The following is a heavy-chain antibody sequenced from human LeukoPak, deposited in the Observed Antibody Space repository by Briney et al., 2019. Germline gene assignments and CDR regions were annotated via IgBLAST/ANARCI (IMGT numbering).Heavy chain of an antibody. CDR2: IKEDGSDK. CDR1: GFTFGSYW. V-gene: IGHV3-7*05. CDR3: AREKNLGT. J-gene: IGHJ4*02. D-gene: IGHD1-14*01. Sequence: AGGSLRLSCAASGFTFGSYWMSWVRQAPGKRLDWVATIKEDGSDKYYVDSVKGRFTISRDNVKKSVYLQMNSQRAEDTAVYFCAREKNLGTWGQGTLVTVSS.